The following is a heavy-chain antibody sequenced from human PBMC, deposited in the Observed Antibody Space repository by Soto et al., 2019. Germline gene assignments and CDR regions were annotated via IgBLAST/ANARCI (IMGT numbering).Heavy chain of an antibody. CDR1: GFSFSSQA. V-gene: IGHV3-30-3*01. Sequence: QEQLMESGGGVVQPGRSLRLSCVASGFSFSSQAMHWVRQAPGKGLEWVAAISNDGNRQLYADSVKDRFTISRDNSRNTLDLQMNNLRNEDTGVYFCARDIYSYGSVGTPDIWGQGTMVTVSS. J-gene: IGHJ3*02. CDR3: ARDIYSYGSVGTPDI. D-gene: IGHD5-18*01. CDR2: ISNDGNRQ.